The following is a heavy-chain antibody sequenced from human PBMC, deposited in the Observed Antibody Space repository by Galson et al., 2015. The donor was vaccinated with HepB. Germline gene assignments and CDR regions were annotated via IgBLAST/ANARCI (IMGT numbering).Heavy chain of an antibody. V-gene: IGHV1-69*13. J-gene: IGHJ3*02. CDR3: ARDRRDDDAFDI. D-gene: IGHD1-1*01. CDR1: GGTFSSYA. CDR2: IIPIFGTA. Sequence: SVKVSCKASGGTFSSYAISWVRQAPGQGLEWMGGIIPIFGTANYAQKFQGRVTITADESTSTAYMELSSLRSEDTAVYYCARDRRDDDAFDIWGQGTMVTVSS.